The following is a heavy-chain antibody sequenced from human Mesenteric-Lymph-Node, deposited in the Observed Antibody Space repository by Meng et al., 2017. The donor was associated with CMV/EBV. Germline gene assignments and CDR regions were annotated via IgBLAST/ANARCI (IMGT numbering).Heavy chain of an antibody. CDR2: IYYSGST. CDR3: ARDSSSYGCSDF. D-gene: IGHD5-18*01. CDR1: GGSISSSSYY. V-gene: IGHV4-39*07. J-gene: IGHJ4*02. Sequence: SETLSLTCTVSGGSISSSSYYWGWIRQPPGKGLEWIGSIYYSGSTYYNPSLKSRVIISVDTSKNQFSLNLTSATAADTAVYYCARDSSSYGCSDFWGQGTLVTVSS.